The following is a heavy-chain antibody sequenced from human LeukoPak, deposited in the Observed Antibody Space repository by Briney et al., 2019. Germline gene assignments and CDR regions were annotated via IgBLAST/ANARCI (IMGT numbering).Heavy chain of an antibody. J-gene: IGHJ3*02. V-gene: IGHV4-59*01. CDR1: GGSTSGSY. CDR3: AREGLAARRGAFDI. D-gene: IGHD6-6*01. CDR2: VYYSGNT. Sequence: SETLSLTCSVSGGSTSGSYWNWIREPPGKGLEWIGYVYYSGNTNYNPSLRSRVTISIDTSKNQFSLNLKSVTAADTAIYYCAREGLAARRGAFDIWGQGTVVSVSS.